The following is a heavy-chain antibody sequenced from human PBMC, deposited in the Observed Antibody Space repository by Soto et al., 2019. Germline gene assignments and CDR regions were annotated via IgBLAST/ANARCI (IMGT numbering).Heavy chain of an antibody. Sequence: QVQLQESGPGLVKPSETLSLTCTVSGGSISSYYWSWIPQPPGKGLEWNGYIYYSGSTNYNPSLKSRVTRSVDTSKNQFSLKLSSVTAADTAVYYCARVRWTVAGPGHFDYWGQGTLVTVSS. J-gene: IGHJ4*02. CDR3: ARVRWTVAGPGHFDY. D-gene: IGHD6-19*01. CDR1: GGSISSYY. CDR2: IYYSGST. V-gene: IGHV4-59*01.